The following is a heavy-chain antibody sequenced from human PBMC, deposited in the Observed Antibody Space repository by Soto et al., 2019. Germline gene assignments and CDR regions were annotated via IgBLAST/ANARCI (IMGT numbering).Heavy chain of an antibody. CDR2: FHNRWST. CDR3: ARDTVDGYSFFDY. J-gene: IGHJ4*02. D-gene: IGHD2-15*01. V-gene: IGHV4-59*01. CDR1: GDSMTGYH. Sequence: QVQLQESGPGLVKPSETLSLTCTVSGDSMTGYHWNWIRQPPGKGLQWVGYFHNRWSTTYDSSLKSTVTISISTSKRQSSLKLTSVTTADRPVYYCARDTVDGYSFFDYWGQGILVTVSS.